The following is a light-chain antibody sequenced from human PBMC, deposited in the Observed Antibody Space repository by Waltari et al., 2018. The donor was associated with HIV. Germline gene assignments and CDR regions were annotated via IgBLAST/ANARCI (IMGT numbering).Light chain of an antibody. CDR3: ATWDDSLAGLWV. V-gene: IGLV1-44*01. Sequence: QSVLTQPSSASGTPGQRVTISCSGRFSKVNWYQHVKGAAPKLLIYNNDQRPSEVPDRFSGSKSDTSASLAISGLQTEDEADYYWATWDDSLAGLWVFGGGTRMTVL. CDR1: FSK. CDR2: NND. J-gene: IGLJ3*02.